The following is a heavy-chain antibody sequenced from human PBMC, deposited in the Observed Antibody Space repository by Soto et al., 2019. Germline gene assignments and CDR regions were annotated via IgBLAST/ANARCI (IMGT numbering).Heavy chain of an antibody. V-gene: IGHV4-30-2*01. D-gene: IGHD2-15*01. Sequence: SETLSLTCAVSGGSISSGGYSWSWIRQPPGKGLEWIGYIYRSGSTYYNPSLKSRVTISVDRSKNQFSLKLSSVTAADTAVYYCARGYCSGGSCYYFDYWGQGTLVTVSS. CDR1: GGSISSGGYS. CDR3: ARGYCSGGSCYYFDY. CDR2: IYRSGST. J-gene: IGHJ4*02.